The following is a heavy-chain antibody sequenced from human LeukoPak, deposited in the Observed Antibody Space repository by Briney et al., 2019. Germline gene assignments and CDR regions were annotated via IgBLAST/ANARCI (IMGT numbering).Heavy chain of an antibody. CDR1: GNTFTGYD. J-gene: IGHJ4*02. Sequence: ASAKVCCKAFGNTFTGYDIYWDRQAPGQSLKRKGWINPNSGGTNYAQKFQGRVTMTRDTSISTAYMELSRLRSDDTAVYYCATFEYTSSSLNYWGQGTLVTVSS. D-gene: IGHD6-6*01. CDR2: INPNSGGT. CDR3: ATFEYTSSSLNY. V-gene: IGHV1-2*02.